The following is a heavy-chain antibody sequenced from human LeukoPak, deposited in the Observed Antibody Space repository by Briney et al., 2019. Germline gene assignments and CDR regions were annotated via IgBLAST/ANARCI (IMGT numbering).Heavy chain of an antibody. CDR1: GFSFSSYY. J-gene: IGHJ4*02. CDR2: INQDGSER. CDR3: ARDSLEY. Sequence: PGGSLRLSCAASGFSFSSYYMSWVRQAPGKGLEWVANINQDGSERNYVDSVKGRFTISRDNAKNSVYLQMNSLRAEDTAVYYCARDSLEYWGQGTLVTVSS. V-gene: IGHV3-7*01.